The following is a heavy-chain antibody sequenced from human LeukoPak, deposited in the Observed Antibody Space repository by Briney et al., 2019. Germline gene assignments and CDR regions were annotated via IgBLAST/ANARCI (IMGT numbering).Heavy chain of an antibody. V-gene: IGHV3-21*06. CDR2: ISSSSTYL. Sequence: GGSLRLSCAASGFTFSSYAMNWVRQAPGKGLEWVSSISSSSTYLYYADSVKGRFTISRDKAKNSLYLQMNSLRAEDTAVYYCARDLTTVTTAVFAYWGQGTLVTVSS. D-gene: IGHD4-11*01. CDR3: ARDLTTVTTAVFAY. J-gene: IGHJ4*02. CDR1: GFTFSSYA.